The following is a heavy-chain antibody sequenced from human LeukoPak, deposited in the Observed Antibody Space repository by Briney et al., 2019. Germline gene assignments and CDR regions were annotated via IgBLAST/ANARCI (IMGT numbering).Heavy chain of an antibody. Sequence: GGSLRLSCAASGFTFSSYGMHWVRQAPGKGLEWVAVIWYDGSNKYYADSVKGRFTISRDNSKNTLYLQMNSLRAEDTAVYYCARGPDELLVNYYYYGMDVWGQGTTVTVSS. CDR2: IWYDGSNK. D-gene: IGHD2-15*01. V-gene: IGHV3-33*01. CDR3: ARGPDELLVNYYYYGMDV. CDR1: GFTFSSYG. J-gene: IGHJ6*02.